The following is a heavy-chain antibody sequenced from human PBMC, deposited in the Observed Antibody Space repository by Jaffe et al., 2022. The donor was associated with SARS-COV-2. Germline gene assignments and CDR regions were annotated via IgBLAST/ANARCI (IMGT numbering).Heavy chain of an antibody. Sequence: DVQLVESGGGLVQPGGSLRLSCAVFGLDFRNSWMSWLRQAPGKELEWVANIKQDGSEKYYVDSVRGRFTISRDNAKNSLYLHMNTLRVEDTAVYYCARDLQSGEVFEYWGQGTLVTVSS. D-gene: IGHD3-10*01. CDR1: GLDFRNSW. V-gene: IGHV3-7*03. CDR3: ARDLQSGEVFEY. J-gene: IGHJ4*02. CDR2: IKQDGSEK.